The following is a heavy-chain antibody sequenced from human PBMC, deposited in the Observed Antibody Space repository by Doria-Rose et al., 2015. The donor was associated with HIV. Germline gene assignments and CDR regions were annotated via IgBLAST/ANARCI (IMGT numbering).Heavy chain of an antibody. Sequence: QVQLLESGPGLVKPSETLSLTCSVSGASVSSRGYYWNWIRPVPGKGLESLGYTYYTGTSDYSPSLKSRLNMAVDTSKNQFSLKLSFVTVADTAVYYCARMGSYRELAYWVQGALVIVSA. D-gene: IGHD3-3*01. CDR2: TYYTGTS. CDR1: GASVSSRGYY. CDR3: ARMGSYRELAY. J-gene: IGHJ4*02. V-gene: IGHV4-31*03.